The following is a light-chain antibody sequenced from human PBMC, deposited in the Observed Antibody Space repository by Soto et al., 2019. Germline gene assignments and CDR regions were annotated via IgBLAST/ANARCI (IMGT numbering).Light chain of an antibody. J-gene: IGLJ1*01. V-gene: IGLV2-14*03. CDR1: SSDVGAYNY. CDR3: TSYTTSTSPL. CDR2: DVS. Sequence: QSALTQPASVSGSPGQSITISCTGTSSDVGAYNYVSWFQHHPGKAPKLMISDVSNRPSGISNRFSGSKSGNTASLTISGLQAEDEADYYCTSYTTSTSPLFGNGTKVTVL.